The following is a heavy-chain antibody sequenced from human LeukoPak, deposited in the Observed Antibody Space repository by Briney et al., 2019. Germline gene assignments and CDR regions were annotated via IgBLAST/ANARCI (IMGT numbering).Heavy chain of an antibody. D-gene: IGHD3-10*01. CDR2: ISGSGGST. CDR1: GFTFSSYA. CDR3: AKDSLSFYYYYMDV. V-gene: IGHV3-23*01. J-gene: IGHJ6*03. Sequence: GGSLRLSCAASGFTFSSYAMSCVRQAPGKGLEWVSAISGSGGSTYYADSVKGRFTISRDNSKNTLYLQMNSLRAEDTAVYYCAKDSLSFYYYYMDVWGQGTTVTVSS.